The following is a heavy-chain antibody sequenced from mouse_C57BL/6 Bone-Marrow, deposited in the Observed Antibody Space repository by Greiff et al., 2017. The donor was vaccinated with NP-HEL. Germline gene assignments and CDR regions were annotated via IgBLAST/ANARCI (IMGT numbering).Heavy chain of an antibody. J-gene: IGHJ2*01. CDR3: AWAYYSKRYYFDY. CDR2: IYPGDGDT. CDR1: GYAFSSSW. Sequence: VQLQQSGPELVKPGASVKISCKASGYAFSSSWMNWVKQRPGKGLEWIGRIYPGDGDTNYNGKFKGKATLTADKSSSTAYMQLSSLTSEDSAVYFCAWAYYSKRYYFDYWGQGTTLTVSS. D-gene: IGHD2-5*01. V-gene: IGHV1-82*01.